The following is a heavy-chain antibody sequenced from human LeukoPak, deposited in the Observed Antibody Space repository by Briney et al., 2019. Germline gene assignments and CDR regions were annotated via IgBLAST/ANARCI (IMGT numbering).Heavy chain of an antibody. J-gene: IGHJ4*02. CDR2: ISSSSTI. D-gene: IGHD6-19*01. CDR1: GFTFSSYS. Sequence: GGSLRLSCAASGFTFSSYSMNWVRQAPGKGLEWVSYISSSSTIYYADSVKGRFTISRDNAKNSLYLQMNSLRAEDTAVYYCARRAGTGEVDYWGQGTLVTVSS. V-gene: IGHV3-48*04. CDR3: ARRAGTGEVDY.